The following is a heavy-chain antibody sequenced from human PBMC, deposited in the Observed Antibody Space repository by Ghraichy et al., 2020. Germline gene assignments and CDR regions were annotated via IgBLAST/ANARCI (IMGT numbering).Heavy chain of an antibody. V-gene: IGHV3-21*01. CDR3: ARDRLPLNGDFVS. CDR1: GFPFSDYS. J-gene: IGHJ5*01. Sequence: GGSLRLSCVASGFPFSDYSMNWVRQAPGKGLEWVSSIDLTSSYIYYADSLKGRFTISRDNARNSLYLQMNSLRAEDTAVYCCARDRLPLNGDFVSWGQGSLVTVSS. CDR2: IDLTSSYI. D-gene: IGHD2-21*02.